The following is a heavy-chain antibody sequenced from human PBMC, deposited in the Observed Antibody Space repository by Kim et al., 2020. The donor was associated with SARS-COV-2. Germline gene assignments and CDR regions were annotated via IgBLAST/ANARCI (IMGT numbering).Heavy chain of an antibody. CDR2: FYNSGST. CDR3: ARDRGKPPKLELRKNFYSYSMDV. CDR1: GGSISSYY. J-gene: IGHJ6*02. Sequence: SETLSLTCTVSGGSISSYYWSWIRQSPGKGLEWIGYFYNSGSTKYNPSLKSRVTISADMSKNQFSLKLSSVTAADTAVYYCARDRGKPPKLELRKNFYSYSMDVWGQGTTVTVSS. V-gene: IGHV4-59*01. D-gene: IGHD1-7*01.